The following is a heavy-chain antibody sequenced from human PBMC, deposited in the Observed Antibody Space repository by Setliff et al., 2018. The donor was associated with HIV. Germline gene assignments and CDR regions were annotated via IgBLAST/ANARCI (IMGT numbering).Heavy chain of an antibody. Sequence: GGSLRLSCAVSGFTFSDYSMNWVRQAPGKGLEWVSSISSTGSYIYYADSVKGRFTISRDNAKNSLFLQMNSLRAEDTAVYYCAKDRSEITIFGVIISHWGQGSLVTVSS. J-gene: IGHJ4*02. D-gene: IGHD3-3*01. CDR3: AKDRSEITIFGVIISH. CDR1: GFTFSDYS. V-gene: IGHV3-21*01. CDR2: ISSTGSYI.